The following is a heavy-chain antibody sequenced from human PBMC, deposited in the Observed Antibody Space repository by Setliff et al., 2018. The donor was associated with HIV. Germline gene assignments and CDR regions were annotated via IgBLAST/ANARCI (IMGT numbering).Heavy chain of an antibody. Sequence: SETLSLTCTVSGDYISSGGYYWSWIRQHPGKGLEWIGYIYYSGSTYYNPSLQSRVTISVDTPKNHFSLKLNSVTAADTAVYYCARGGALEWELPFDYWGQGTLVTVSS. CDR2: IYYSGST. CDR3: ARGGALEWELPFDY. V-gene: IGHV4-31*03. CDR1: GDYISSGGYY. D-gene: IGHD1-26*01. J-gene: IGHJ4*02.